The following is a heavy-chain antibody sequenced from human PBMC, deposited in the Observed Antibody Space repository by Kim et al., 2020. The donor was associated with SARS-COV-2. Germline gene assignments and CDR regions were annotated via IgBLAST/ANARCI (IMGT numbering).Heavy chain of an antibody. J-gene: IGHJ4*02. D-gene: IGHD1-26*01. V-gene: IGHV5-51*01. CDR3: ARAPSGTFSPYYFAY. CDR2: IYPGDSDT. CDR1: EYTFNNYW. Sequence: GESLKISCKASEYTFNNYWIGWVRQMPGKGLQWLGIIYPGDSDTKYNPSVQGQVTISADWSLTTAYLQWSSLKASDTAIYYCARAPSGTFSPYYFAYWGQGTLVTVSS.